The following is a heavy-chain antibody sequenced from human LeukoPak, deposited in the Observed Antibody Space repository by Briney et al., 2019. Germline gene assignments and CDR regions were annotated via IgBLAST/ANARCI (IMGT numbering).Heavy chain of an antibody. CDR2: ISDDGSNK. CDR3: AKPVFSDYYGSGSYGFDY. D-gene: IGHD3-10*01. J-gene: IGHJ4*02. CDR1: GFTFSSYG. Sequence: GGSLRLSCAASGFTFSSYGMHWVRQAPGKGLEWVAVISDDGSNKNYADSVKGRFTISRDNSKNTLYLQMNSLRAEDTAVYYCAKPVFSDYYGSGSYGFDYWGQRTLVTVSS. V-gene: IGHV3-30*18.